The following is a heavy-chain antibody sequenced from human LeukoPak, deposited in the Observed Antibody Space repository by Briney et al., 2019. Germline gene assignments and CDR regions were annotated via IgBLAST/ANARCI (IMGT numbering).Heavy chain of an antibody. Sequence: GGSLRLSCAASGFTFSSYSMNWVRQAPGKGLEWVSSISSSSSYIYYADSVKGRFTISRDNAKNSLYLQMNSLRAEDTAVYYCARVSGDSPGGAFDIWGQGTMVTVSS. CDR1: GFTFSSYS. D-gene: IGHD2-21*02. CDR3: ARVSGDSPGGAFDI. V-gene: IGHV3-21*01. CDR2: ISSSSSYI. J-gene: IGHJ3*02.